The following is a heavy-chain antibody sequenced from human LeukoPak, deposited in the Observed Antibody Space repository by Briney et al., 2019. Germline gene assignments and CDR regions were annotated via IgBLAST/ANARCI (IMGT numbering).Heavy chain of an antibody. Sequence: GGSLRLSCAASGFTFSSYRMNWVRQAPGKGLEWVSFISSSSSYKYYADSVKGRFIISRDNAKNSLYLQMNSLRAEDTAVYYCARADSSGFYFDYWGQGTLVTVSS. CDR2: ISSSSSYK. CDR3: ARADSSGFYFDY. J-gene: IGHJ4*02. CDR1: GFTFSSYR. D-gene: IGHD3-22*01. V-gene: IGHV3-21*01.